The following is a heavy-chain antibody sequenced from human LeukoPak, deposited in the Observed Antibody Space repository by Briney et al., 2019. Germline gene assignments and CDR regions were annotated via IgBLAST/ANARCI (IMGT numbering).Heavy chain of an antibody. CDR1: GFSFSNYA. J-gene: IGHJ6*03. CDR3: VKERGALRENYYMDV. CDR2: IAGSGVSR. Sequence: GGSLRLSCAASGFSFSNYAMRWVRQAPGRGLEWGSIAGSGVSRLYGGYVKGRFTISRDNSKNMLYLQMNRLRDDDTAVYYCVKERGALRENYYMDVWGKGTTVIVSS. V-gene: IGHV3-23*01.